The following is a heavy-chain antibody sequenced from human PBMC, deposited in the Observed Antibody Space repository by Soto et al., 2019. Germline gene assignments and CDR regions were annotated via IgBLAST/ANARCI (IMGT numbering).Heavy chain of an antibody. CDR2: ISYDGSNK. Sequence: QVQLVESGGGVVQPGRSLRLSCAASGFTFSSYGMHWVRQAPGKGLEWVAVISYDGSNKYYADSVKGRFTISRDNSKNTLYLQMNSLRAEDTAVYYCAKPGDYYDSSGPGNWGQGTLVTVSS. CDR3: AKPGDYYDSSGPGN. V-gene: IGHV3-30*18. D-gene: IGHD3-22*01. CDR1: GFTFSSYG. J-gene: IGHJ4*02.